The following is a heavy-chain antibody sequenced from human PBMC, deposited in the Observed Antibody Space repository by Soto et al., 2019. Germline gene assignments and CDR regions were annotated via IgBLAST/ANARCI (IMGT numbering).Heavy chain of an antibody. CDR3: SLEWSSSWINWFAA. CDR1: GFAFSNYP. J-gene: IGHJ5*02. D-gene: IGHD6-13*01. CDR2: ISHNGDRT. V-gene: IGHV3-64D*06. Sequence: GGSLRLSCSASGFAFSNYPMHWVRQAPGKGLEFVSRISHNGDRTDYTDSVKGRFTISRDNSKNTLYLQMSSLRADDTAVYYCSLEWSSSWINWFAAWGRGTLVTVSS.